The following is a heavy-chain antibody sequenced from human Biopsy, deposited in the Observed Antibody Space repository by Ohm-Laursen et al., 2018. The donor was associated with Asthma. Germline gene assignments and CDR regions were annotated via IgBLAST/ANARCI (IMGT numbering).Heavy chain of an antibody. CDR3: ASDVPKDYGRYNFQF. V-gene: IGHV1-69*13. CDR1: GGTFSNFA. J-gene: IGHJ4*02. D-gene: IGHD4-17*01. Sequence: ASVKVSCKAPGGTFSNFAISWVRQAPGQGLEWLGGIVTVFGTTNYAQKFQGRVTITADESTSTAYMEVTSLRSEDTAVYYCASDVPKDYGRYNFQFWGQGTLVTVSS. CDR2: IVTVFGTT.